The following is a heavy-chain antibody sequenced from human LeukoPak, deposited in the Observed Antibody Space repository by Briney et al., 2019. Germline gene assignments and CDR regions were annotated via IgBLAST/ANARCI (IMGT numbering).Heavy chain of an antibody. D-gene: IGHD4-11*01. CDR2: ISSNGGTT. J-gene: IGHJ3*02. Sequence: GGSLRLSCTASGFTFSSYAMHWVRQAPGKGLEYVSAISSNGGTTYYADFVKGRFTISRDNSKNTLYLQMRSLRAEDMAVYYCARVGDHSVFDIWGQGTMVTVSS. CDR3: ARVGDHSVFDI. V-gene: IGHV3-64*02. CDR1: GFTFSSYA.